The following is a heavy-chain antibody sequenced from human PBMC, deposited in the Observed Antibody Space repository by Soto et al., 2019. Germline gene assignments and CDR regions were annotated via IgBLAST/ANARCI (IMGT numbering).Heavy chain of an antibody. Sequence: QVQLVESGGGVVQPGTSLRLSCVASGFTFTYGIHWVRQAPGKGLEWVAITWYDGSTKYYADSVKGRFAISRDNSKNTLYLQMSSLRAEDTAVYYCARDGCDTMVANYFDSWGQGTLVTVSS. CDR1: GFTFTYG. CDR2: TWYDGSTK. D-gene: IGHD3-10*01. V-gene: IGHV3-33*01. CDR3: ARDGCDTMVANYFDS. J-gene: IGHJ4*02.